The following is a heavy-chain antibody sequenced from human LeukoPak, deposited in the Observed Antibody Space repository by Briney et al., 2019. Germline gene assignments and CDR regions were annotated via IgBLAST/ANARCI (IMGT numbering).Heavy chain of an antibody. J-gene: IGHJ6*02. CDR3: ARDTNEEYSSSSDGLAV. CDR2: ITPFFGDA. V-gene: IGHV1-69*04. Sequence: SVKVSCKASGGNFANYVIHWVRQAPGQGLEWMGRITPFFGDAIYAQTFQDRVTFTADKITNTAYMQISSLKSEDTAVYFCARDTNEEYSSSSDGLAVWGQGTTVTVSS. CDR1: GGNFANYV. D-gene: IGHD6-6*01.